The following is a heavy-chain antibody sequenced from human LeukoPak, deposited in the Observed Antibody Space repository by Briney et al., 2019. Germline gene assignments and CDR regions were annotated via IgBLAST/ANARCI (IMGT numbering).Heavy chain of an antibody. V-gene: IGHV3-30-3*01. Sequence: GGSLRFSCAASGFTFSSYAMHWVRQAPGKGLEWVAVISYDGSNKYYADSVKGRFTISRDNSKNTLYLQMNSLRAEDTAVYYCARDPHITGTTYDYWGQGTLVTVSS. D-gene: IGHD1-7*01. CDR1: GFTFSSYA. CDR2: ISYDGSNK. CDR3: ARDPHITGTTYDY. J-gene: IGHJ4*02.